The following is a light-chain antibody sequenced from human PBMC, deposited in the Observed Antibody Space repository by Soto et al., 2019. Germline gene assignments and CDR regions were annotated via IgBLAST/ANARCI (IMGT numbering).Light chain of an antibody. CDR2: AAS. CDR1: QSSFIY. J-gene: IGKJ1*01. CDR3: QQTYVTPWT. Sequence: DIQLTQSPSSLSASVGDRVSITCRSSQSSFIYLNWYQQKPGKAPKLLISAASKMQSGVPSRFSGSGFGTDFTLTISSLQPEDCAVYYCQQTYVTPWTFDQGTRVEIK. V-gene: IGKV1-39*01.